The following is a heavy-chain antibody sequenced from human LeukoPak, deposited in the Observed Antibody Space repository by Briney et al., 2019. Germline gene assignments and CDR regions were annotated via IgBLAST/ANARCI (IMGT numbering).Heavy chain of an antibody. CDR2: ISYDGSNK. Sequence: QSRGSLRLSCAASGFTFSSYGMHWVRQAPGKGLEWVAVISYDGSNKYYADSVKGRFTISRDNSKNTLYLQMNSLRAEDTAVYYCAKMMAAEPFDYWGQGTLVTVSS. CDR1: GFTFSSYG. V-gene: IGHV3-30*18. CDR3: AKMMAAEPFDY. J-gene: IGHJ4*02. D-gene: IGHD6-13*01.